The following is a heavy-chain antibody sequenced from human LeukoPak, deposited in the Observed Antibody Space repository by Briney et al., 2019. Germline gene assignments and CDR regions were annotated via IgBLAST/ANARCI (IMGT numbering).Heavy chain of an antibody. V-gene: IGHV3-30*02. Sequence: GGSLRLSCAASGFTFSSYGMHWVRQAPGKGLEWVSFIRYDGSNEYYADSVKGRFTISRDNSKNTLYLQMNSLRAEDTAVYYCAKGERYSSSWTDYWGQGTLVTVSS. D-gene: IGHD6-13*01. J-gene: IGHJ4*02. CDR1: GFTFSSYG. CDR2: IRYDGSNE. CDR3: AKGERYSSSWTDY.